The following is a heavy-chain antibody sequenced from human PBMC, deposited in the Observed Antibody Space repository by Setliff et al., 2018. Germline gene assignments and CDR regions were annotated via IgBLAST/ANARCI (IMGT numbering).Heavy chain of an antibody. CDR2: INANNGGT. Sequence: ASVKVSCKASGYTFTGYYMHWVRQAPGQGLEWMGRINANNGGTHYAQKFQGRVKITADESTSTAYMELSSLRSEDTATYYCARDHDNPYYDYGDVDLSDYYYYGMDVWGQGTTVTVSS. V-gene: IGHV1-2*06. CDR1: GYTFTGYY. D-gene: IGHD4-17*01. CDR3: ARDHDNPYYDYGDVDLSDYYYYGMDV. J-gene: IGHJ6*02.